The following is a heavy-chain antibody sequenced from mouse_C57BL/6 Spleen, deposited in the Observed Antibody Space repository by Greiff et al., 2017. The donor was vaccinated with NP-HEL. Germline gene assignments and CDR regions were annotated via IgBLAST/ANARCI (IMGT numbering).Heavy chain of an antibody. V-gene: IGHV3-6*01. D-gene: IGHD1-3*01. J-gene: IGHJ2*01. Sequence: EVQLQQSGPGLVKPSQSLSLPCSVTGYSITSGYYWNWIRQFPGNKLEWMGYISYDGSNNYNPSLKNLISITRETSKNQFFLKLNSVTTEDTATYYCARDLKGVYFDYWGQGTTLTVSS. CDR2: ISYDGSN. CDR3: ARDLKGVYFDY. CDR1: GYSITSGYY.